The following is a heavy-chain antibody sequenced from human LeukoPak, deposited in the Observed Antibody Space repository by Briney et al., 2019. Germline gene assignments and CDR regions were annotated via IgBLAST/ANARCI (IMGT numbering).Heavy chain of an antibody. CDR1: GYTFTGYY. V-gene: IGHV1-2*06. CDR3: ARDVVPAAICCVDRNWFDP. Sequence: ASVKVSCKXSGYTFTGYYMHWVQQAPGQGLEWMGRINPNSGGTNYAQKFQGRVTMTRDTSISTAYMELSRLRSDDTAVYYCARDVVPAAICCVDRNWFDPWGQGTLVTVSS. CDR2: INPNSGGT. D-gene: IGHD2-2*01. J-gene: IGHJ5*02.